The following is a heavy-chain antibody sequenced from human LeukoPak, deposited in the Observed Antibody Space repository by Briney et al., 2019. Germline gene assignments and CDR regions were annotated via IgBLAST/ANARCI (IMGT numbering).Heavy chain of an antibody. CDR2: ISGRGDTT. J-gene: IGHJ4*02. CDR3: AKHKENYGDSCLDDY. CDR1: GFTFSSYA. D-gene: IGHD4-17*01. V-gene: IGHV3-23*01. Sequence: GGSLRLSCAASGFTFSSYAMSWVRQAPGKGLEWVSVISGRGDTTHYADSVKGRFTISRDNSKNTLYVQLNSLRVEDTAVYFCAKHKENYGDSCLDDYWGQGTLVTASS.